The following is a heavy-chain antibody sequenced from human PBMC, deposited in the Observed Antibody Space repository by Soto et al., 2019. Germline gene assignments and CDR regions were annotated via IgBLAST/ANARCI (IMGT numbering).Heavy chain of an antibody. CDR1: GFTFDDYA. J-gene: IGHJ4*02. V-gene: IGHV3-9*01. CDR3: VKDSTVSGVRQGLDF. Sequence: LGGSLRLSCAVSGFTFDDYAMHWVRQAPGKGLEWVAGIIWNSAYIVYADSVKGRFTISRDNAKNSLYLQMNSLRAEDTALYYCVKDSTVSGVRQGLDFWGRGTLVTVSS. CDR2: IIWNSAYI. D-gene: IGHD6-19*01.